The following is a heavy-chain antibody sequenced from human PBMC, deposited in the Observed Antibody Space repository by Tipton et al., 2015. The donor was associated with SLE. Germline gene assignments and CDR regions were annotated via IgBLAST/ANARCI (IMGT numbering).Heavy chain of an antibody. CDR1: GGSVSSGSYY. V-gene: IGHV4-61*01. CDR3: ATMTTVGYYYYGMDV. Sequence: TLSLTCTVSGGSVSSGSYYWSWIRQPPGKGLEWIGYIYYSGSTNYNPSLKSRVTISVDTSKNQFSLKLSSVTAADTAVYYCATMTTVGYYYYGMDVWGQGTTVTVSS. D-gene: IGHD4-11*01. J-gene: IGHJ6*02. CDR2: IYYSGST.